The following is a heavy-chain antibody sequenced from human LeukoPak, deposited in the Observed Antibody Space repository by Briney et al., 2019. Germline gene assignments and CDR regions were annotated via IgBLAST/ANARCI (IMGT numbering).Heavy chain of an antibody. Sequence: ASVKVSCKASGYTFTGYYMHWVRQAPGQGLEWMGWINPNSGGTNYAQKFQGRLTMTRDTSTSTFYMELSRLRSEDTAVYYCARSFYDLLATFDYWGQGTLVTVSS. CDR2: INPNSGGT. D-gene: IGHD2/OR15-2a*01. CDR3: ARSFYDLLATFDY. J-gene: IGHJ4*02. CDR1: GYTFTGYY. V-gene: IGHV1-2*02.